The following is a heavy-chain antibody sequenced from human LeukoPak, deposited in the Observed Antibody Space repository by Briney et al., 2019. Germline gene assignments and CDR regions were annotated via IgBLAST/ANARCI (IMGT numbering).Heavy chain of an antibody. D-gene: IGHD6-13*01. J-gene: IGHJ4*02. V-gene: IGHV3-7*01. CDR1: GLNFRTSW. CDR2: IKYDGTVK. CDR3: ARDPDSSSFDY. Sequence: GGSLRLSCTASGLNFRTSWMSWVRQSPGKGLEFLANIKYDGTVKNYADPVKGRFTISRDNPKNSLYLQMDSLRAEDTAVYYCARDPDSSSFDYWGQGALVTVSS.